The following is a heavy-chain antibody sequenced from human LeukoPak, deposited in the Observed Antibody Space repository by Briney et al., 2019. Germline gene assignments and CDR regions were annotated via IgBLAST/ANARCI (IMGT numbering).Heavy chain of an antibody. Sequence: ASETLSLTCTVSGGSISSSSYYWGWIRQPPGKGLEWIGSIYYSGSTYYNPSLKSRVTISVDTSKNQFSLKLSSVTAADTAVYYCARRALTIFGVAQHFDYWGQGTLVTVSS. CDR3: ARRALTIFGVAQHFDY. CDR2: IYYSGST. D-gene: IGHD3-3*01. J-gene: IGHJ4*02. V-gene: IGHV4-39*07. CDR1: GGSISSSSYY.